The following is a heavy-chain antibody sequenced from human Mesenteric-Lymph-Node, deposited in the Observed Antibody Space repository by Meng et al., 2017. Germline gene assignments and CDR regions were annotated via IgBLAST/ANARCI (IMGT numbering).Heavy chain of an antibody. CDR2: IYYTGST. CDR1: VGSISSGAYY. Sequence: QVQLQESGPGLGKPSQTRARTCTVSVGSISSGAYYWTWIRQHPGKGLEWIGYIYYTGSTYYNPSLKSRVTISGDTSKNQFSLKLSSVTAADTAVYYCATWIQLGAFDYWGQGTLVTVSS. D-gene: IGHD1-1*01. J-gene: IGHJ4*02. CDR3: ATWIQLGAFDY. V-gene: IGHV4-31*03.